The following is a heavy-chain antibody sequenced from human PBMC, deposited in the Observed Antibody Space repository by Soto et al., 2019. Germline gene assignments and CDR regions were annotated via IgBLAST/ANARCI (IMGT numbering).Heavy chain of an antibody. Sequence: GESLKISCKGSGYSFTSYWISWVRQMPGKGLEWMGRIDPSDSYTNYSPSFQGHVTISADKSISTAYLQWSSLKASDTAMYYCARPIGGSYNYYYYGMDVWGQGTRVTVSS. CDR2: IDPSDSYT. D-gene: IGHD1-26*01. CDR3: ARPIGGSYNYYYYGMDV. CDR1: GYSFTSYW. V-gene: IGHV5-10-1*01. J-gene: IGHJ6*02.